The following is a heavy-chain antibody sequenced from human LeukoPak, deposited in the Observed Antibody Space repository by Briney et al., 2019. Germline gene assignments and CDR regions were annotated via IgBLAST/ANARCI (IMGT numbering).Heavy chain of an antibody. V-gene: IGHV3-48*01. CDR2: ISSSSSTI. D-gene: IGHD3-22*01. CDR1: GFTFSIHS. J-gene: IGHJ4*02. CDR3: ARGAYYYED. Sequence: GGSLRLSCAASGFTFSIHSMNWVRQAPGKGMEWVSYISSSSSTIYYADSVKGRFTISRDNAKNSLYLQMNSLRAEDTAVYYCARGAYYYEDWGQGTLATVSS.